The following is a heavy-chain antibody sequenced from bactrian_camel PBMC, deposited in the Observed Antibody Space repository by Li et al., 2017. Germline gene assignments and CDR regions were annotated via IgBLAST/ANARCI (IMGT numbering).Heavy chain of an antibody. D-gene: IGHD6*01. Sequence: VQLVESGGGLVQPGGSLRLSCAASGFTFSTYAMSWVRQAPGKGLEWVSAINREGGATGGATYYADSVKGRFTISRDNAKNTLYVQLSGLKTGDTAMYYCAKPMRGLYGGMTGFGHWGQGTQVTVS. J-gene: IGHJ6*01. CDR3: AKPMRGLYGGMTGFGH. CDR1: GFTFSTYA. CDR2: INREGGATGGAT. V-gene: IGHV3S31*01.